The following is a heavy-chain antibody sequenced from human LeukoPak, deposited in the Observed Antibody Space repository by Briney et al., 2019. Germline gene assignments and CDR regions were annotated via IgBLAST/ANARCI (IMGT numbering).Heavy chain of an antibody. D-gene: IGHD6-6*01. CDR2: ISYDGSNK. Sequence: GGSLRLSCAASGFTFSSYAMHWVRQAPGKGLERVAVISYDGSNKYYADSVKGRFTISRDNSKNTLYLQMNSLRAEDTAVYYCARASSVSIAASFVYWGQGTLVTVSS. CDR3: ARASSVSIAASFVY. V-gene: IGHV3-30-3*01. J-gene: IGHJ4*02. CDR1: GFTFSSYA.